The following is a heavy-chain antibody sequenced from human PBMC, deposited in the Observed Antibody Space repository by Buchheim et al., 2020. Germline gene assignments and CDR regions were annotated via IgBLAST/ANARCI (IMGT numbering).Heavy chain of an antibody. Sequence: EVQLVESGGGLVQPGGSLRLSCVASGFTFTSYSMNWVRQAPGKGLEWVSYISSSTSDTIYYADSVKGRFTISRDNSKNTLYLQMNSLRAEDTAVYYCAKDSLFPYCGGDCYSYFDLWGRGTL. V-gene: IGHV3-48*01. J-gene: IGHJ2*01. CDR2: ISSSTSDTI. D-gene: IGHD2-21*02. CDR3: AKDSLFPYCGGDCYSYFDL. CDR1: GFTFTSYS.